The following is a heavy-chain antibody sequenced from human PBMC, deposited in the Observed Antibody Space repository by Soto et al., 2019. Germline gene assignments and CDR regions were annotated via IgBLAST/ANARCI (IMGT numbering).Heavy chain of an antibody. J-gene: IGHJ4*02. CDR3: ARDHPHSYGVYYFDY. CDR1: GGSISSSSYY. V-gene: IGHV4-39*07. D-gene: IGHD5-18*01. Sequence: TSETLSLTCTVSGGSISSSSYYWGWIRQPPGKGLEWIGNIYYSGSTYYNPSLKSRVTISVDTSKNQVSLKVNSVTAADTAVYYCARDHPHSYGVYYFDYWGQGTPVTVS. CDR2: IYYSGST.